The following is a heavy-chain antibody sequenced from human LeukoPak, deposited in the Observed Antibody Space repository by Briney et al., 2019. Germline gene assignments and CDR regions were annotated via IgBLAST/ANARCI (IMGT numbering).Heavy chain of an antibody. V-gene: IGHV4-61*01. CDR3: ARDFNYYGSGSFWFDP. D-gene: IGHD3-10*01. CDR2: IHYSGST. CDR1: GGSVSSNSNY. Sequence: SETLSLTCTVSGGSVSSNSNYWRWIRQPPGKGLEWIGYIHYSGSTNYNPSLKSRVTISIDTSKNQFSLKLSSVTAADTAVYYCARDFNYYGSGSFWFDPRGQGTLVTAAS. J-gene: IGHJ5*02.